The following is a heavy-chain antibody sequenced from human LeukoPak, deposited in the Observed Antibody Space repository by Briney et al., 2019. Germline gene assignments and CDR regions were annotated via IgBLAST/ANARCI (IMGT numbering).Heavy chain of an antibody. V-gene: IGHV4-59*11. Sequence: SETLSLTCTVSGGSISSHYWSWIRQPPGKGLEWIGYIYYSGSTNYNPSLKSRVTISVDTSKNQFSLKLSSVTAADTAVYYCARAYYYDSSGYYYLNYWGQGTLVTVSS. CDR3: ARAYYYDSSGYYYLNY. J-gene: IGHJ4*02. D-gene: IGHD3-22*01. CDR1: GGSISSHY. CDR2: IYYSGST.